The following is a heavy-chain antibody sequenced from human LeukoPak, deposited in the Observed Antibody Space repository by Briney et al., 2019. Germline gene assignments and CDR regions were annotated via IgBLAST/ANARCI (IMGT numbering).Heavy chain of an antibody. Sequence: GGSLRLSCAASGFTFSSYAMSWVRQAPGRGLEWVANIKQDESEKYYVDSVKGRFTISRDNAKNSLYLQMSSLRAEDTAVYYCARDRRDGYNLLDYWGQGTLVTVSS. D-gene: IGHD5-24*01. CDR2: IKQDESEK. J-gene: IGHJ4*02. V-gene: IGHV3-7*01. CDR1: GFTFSSYA. CDR3: ARDRRDGYNLLDY.